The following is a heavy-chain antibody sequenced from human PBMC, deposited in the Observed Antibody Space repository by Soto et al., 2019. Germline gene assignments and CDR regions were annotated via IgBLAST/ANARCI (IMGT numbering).Heavy chain of an antibody. D-gene: IGHD1-1*01. J-gene: IGHJ3*01. V-gene: IGHV3-53*01. Sequence: DVQLVESGGGLMQPGESLRLSCAASGLTVSGKKYVAWVRQAPGKGLEWVSALYDVDGSFYADSVKGRFTNSSDSSKTSVYLQMNGLRPDDTAVYYCATWHEREHAYDVWGQGTTVTVSS. CDR3: ATWHEREHAYDV. CDR2: LYDVDGS. CDR1: GLTVSGKKY.